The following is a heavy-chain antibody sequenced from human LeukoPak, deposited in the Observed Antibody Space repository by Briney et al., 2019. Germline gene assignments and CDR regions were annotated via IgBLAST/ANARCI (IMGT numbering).Heavy chain of an antibody. V-gene: IGHV3-33*01. Sequence: PGGSLRLSCAASGFTFSSYGMHWVRQAPGKGLEWVAVIWYDGSNKYYAGSVKGRFTISRDNSKNTLYLQMNSLRAEDTAVYYCARDPTDYGDQPGYWGQGTLVTVSS. J-gene: IGHJ4*02. CDR1: GFTFSSYG. D-gene: IGHD4-17*01. CDR3: ARDPTDYGDQPGY. CDR2: IWYDGSNK.